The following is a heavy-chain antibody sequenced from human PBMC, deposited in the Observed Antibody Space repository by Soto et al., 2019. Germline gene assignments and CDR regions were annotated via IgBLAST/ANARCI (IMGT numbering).Heavy chain of an antibody. CDR3: ARLNDYGDFEYFQH. J-gene: IGHJ1*01. D-gene: IGHD4-17*01. V-gene: IGHV5-51*03. CDR2: DS. Sequence: EVQLVQSGAEVKKPGESLKISCKGSGYSFTSFWIGWVRQMPGKGLEWMGIDSRYSPSFQGQVTISSDKSISTAYLQWSSLKASDTAIYYCARLNDYGDFEYFQHWGQGTLVTVYS. CDR1: GYSFTSFW.